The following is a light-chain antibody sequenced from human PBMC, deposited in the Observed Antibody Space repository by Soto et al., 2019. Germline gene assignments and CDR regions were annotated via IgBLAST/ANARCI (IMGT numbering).Light chain of an antibody. Sequence: DIQVTQSPSSLSASVGDRVTISCRASQSISTYLHWYQHKPGKAPKLLIHAASSLRSGVPSRFSGSASGTDFTLTISSLQPEDFATYYCQQSYSTPYTFGQGTKLEIK. CDR1: QSISTY. CDR2: AAS. V-gene: IGKV1-39*01. CDR3: QQSYSTPYT. J-gene: IGKJ2*01.